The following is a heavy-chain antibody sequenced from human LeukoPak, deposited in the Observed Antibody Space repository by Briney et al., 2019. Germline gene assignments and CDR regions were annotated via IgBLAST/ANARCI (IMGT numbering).Heavy chain of an antibody. J-gene: IGHJ3*02. D-gene: IGHD3-22*01. CDR2: IYYSGST. V-gene: IGHV4-59*01. Sequence: SETLSLTCTVSGGSISSYYWSWIRQPPGKGLEWIGYIYYSGSTNYNPSLKSRVTISVDTSKNQFSLKLSSVTAADTAVYYCASEGLITMTTDAFDIWGQGTMVTVSS. CDR3: ASEGLITMTTDAFDI. CDR1: GGSISSYY.